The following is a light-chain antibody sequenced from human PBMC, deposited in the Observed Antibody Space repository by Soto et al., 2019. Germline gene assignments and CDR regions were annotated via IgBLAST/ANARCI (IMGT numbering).Light chain of an antibody. V-gene: IGKV1-5*01. J-gene: IGKJ1*01. CDR1: QSISSW. CDR3: QQYNSYPRT. Sequence: IRMTQSPSSFSASTGDGVTITCRASQSISSWLAWYQQKPGKAPKLLIYDASSLESGVPSRFSGSGSGTEFTLTISSLQPDDFATYYCQQYNSYPRTFGQGTKVDI. CDR2: DAS.